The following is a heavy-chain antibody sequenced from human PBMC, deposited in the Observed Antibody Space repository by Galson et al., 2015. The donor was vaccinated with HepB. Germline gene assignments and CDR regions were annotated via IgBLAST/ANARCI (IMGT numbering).Heavy chain of an antibody. CDR1: GYSFTNYW. D-gene: IGHD3-22*01. CDR2: INPRDSDT. J-gene: IGHJ4*02. Sequence: QSGAEVKKPGESLKISCKGSGYSFTNYWIGWVRQMPGKGLEWMGIINPRDSDTRYSPSFQGQVTISADKSFSTAYLQWSSLMASDTAMYYCARQGHFSDSTSYYSIWGQGTLVTVSS. V-gene: IGHV5-51*01. CDR3: ARQGHFSDSTSYYSI.